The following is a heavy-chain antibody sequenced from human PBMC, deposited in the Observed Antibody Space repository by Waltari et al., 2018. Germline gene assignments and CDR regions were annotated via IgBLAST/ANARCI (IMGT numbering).Heavy chain of an antibody. D-gene: IGHD1-26*01. Sequence: QVQLQESGPGLVKPSGTLSLTCAVSGGSISSSNWWSWVRQPPGEGLEWIGEIYHSGSTNYNPSLKSRGTISVDKSKNQCSLKLSSVTAADTAVYYCARVARSGAVGATTNDIWGQGTMVTVSS. V-gene: IGHV4-4*02. CDR1: GGSISSSNW. CDR2: IYHSGST. J-gene: IGHJ3*02. CDR3: ARVARSGAVGATTNDI.